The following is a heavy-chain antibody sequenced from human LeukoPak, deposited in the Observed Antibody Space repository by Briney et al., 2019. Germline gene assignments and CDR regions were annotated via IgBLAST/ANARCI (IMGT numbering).Heavy chain of an antibody. CDR2: ISPYNTNT. CDR1: GYTFTTYG. Sequence: ASVKVSCKTSGYTFTTYGFSWVRLAPGQGLEWMGWISPYNTNTNYAQKFRGRVTVTTDTSTSTAYMELRSLRSDDTAVYYCARVVDTGSLYYFDYWGQGTLVTVSS. CDR3: ARVVDTGSLYYFDY. J-gene: IGHJ4*02. V-gene: IGHV1-18*01. D-gene: IGHD1-26*01.